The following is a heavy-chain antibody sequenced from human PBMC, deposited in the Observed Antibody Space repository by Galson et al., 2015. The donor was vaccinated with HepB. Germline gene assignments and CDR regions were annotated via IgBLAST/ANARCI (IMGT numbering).Heavy chain of an antibody. CDR1: GFTFSSYT. J-gene: IGHJ2*01. D-gene: IGHD3-10*01. Sequence: SLRLSCAASGFTFSSYTMNWVRQAPGKGLESVSYISSTGTTMYYADSAKGRFTIPRDNAQNSLYLQANSLRDEDTAVYYCARVYFGSGSSSAYWYFDLWGRGALVTVSS. CDR2: ISSTGTTM. V-gene: IGHV3-48*02. CDR3: ARVYFGSGSSSAYWYFDL.